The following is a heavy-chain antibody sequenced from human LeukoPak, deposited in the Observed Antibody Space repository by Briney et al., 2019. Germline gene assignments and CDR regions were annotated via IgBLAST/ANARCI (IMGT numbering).Heavy chain of an antibody. CDR3: ARNNILTGGGAFDI. V-gene: IGHV1-18*01. CDR2: ISAYNGNT. CDR1: GFTFTSYG. Sequence: ASVKVSCRAIGFTFTSYGISWVRQAPGQRLEWMGWISAYNGNTNYAQKLQGRVTMPTDTSTSTAYMELRSLRSDDTAVYYCARNNILTGGGAFDIWSQGTMVTVSS. J-gene: IGHJ3*02. D-gene: IGHD3-9*01.